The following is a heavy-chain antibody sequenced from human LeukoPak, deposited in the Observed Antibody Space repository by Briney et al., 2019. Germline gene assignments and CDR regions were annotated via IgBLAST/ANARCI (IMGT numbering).Heavy chain of an antibody. V-gene: IGHV4-4*07. D-gene: IGHD3-22*01. CDR3: ARGGWLPPDY. CDR1: GGSLSNYY. Sequence: SETLSLTCTVSGGSLSNYYWSWLRQTAGKGLEWIGHVYSTGSTNYNPSLHSRVTISVDTSKSQFSLKLTSVTAADTAVYYCARGGWLPPDYWGQGTLVTVSS. CDR2: VYSTGST. J-gene: IGHJ4*02.